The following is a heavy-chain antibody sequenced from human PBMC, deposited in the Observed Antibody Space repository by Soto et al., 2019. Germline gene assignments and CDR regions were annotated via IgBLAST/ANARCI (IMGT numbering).Heavy chain of an antibody. J-gene: IGHJ4*02. D-gene: IGHD3-22*01. CDR2: INAGNGNT. CDR1: GYTFTSYA. CDR3: ATSADSSGYPLSLGY. V-gene: IGHV1-3*01. Sequence: ASVKVSCKASGYTFTSYAMHWVRQAPGQRLEWMGWINAGNGNTKYSQKFQGRVTMTEDTSTDTAYMELSSLRSEDTAVYYCATSADSSGYPLSLGYWGQGTLVTVSS.